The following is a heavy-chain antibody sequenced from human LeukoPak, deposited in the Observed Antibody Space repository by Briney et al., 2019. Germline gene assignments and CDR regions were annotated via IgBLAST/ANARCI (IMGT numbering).Heavy chain of an antibody. D-gene: IGHD5-24*01. CDR2: IKQDGSEK. CDR3: ARDKRRWLQSGSFDY. Sequence: GGSLRLSCAASGFTFSGYSMSWVRQAPGKGLEWVANIKQDGSEKYYVDSVKGRFTISRDNAKNSLYLQMNSLRAEDTAVYYCARDKRRWLQSGSFDYWGQGTLVTVSS. CDR1: GFTFSGYS. V-gene: IGHV3-7*01. J-gene: IGHJ4*02.